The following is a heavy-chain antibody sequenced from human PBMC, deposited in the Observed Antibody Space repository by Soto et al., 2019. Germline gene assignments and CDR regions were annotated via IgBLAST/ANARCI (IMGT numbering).Heavy chain of an antibody. CDR3: AKEVRDPYYDILTGFADY. V-gene: IGHV3-23*01. Sequence: PGGSLRLSCAASGFTFSSYAMSWVRQAPGKGLEWVSAISGSGGSTYYADSVKGRFTISRDNSKNTLYLQMNSLRAEDAAVYSCAKEVRDPYYDILTGFADYWGQGTLVTVSS. D-gene: IGHD3-9*01. CDR1: GFTFSSYA. J-gene: IGHJ4*02. CDR2: ISGSGGST.